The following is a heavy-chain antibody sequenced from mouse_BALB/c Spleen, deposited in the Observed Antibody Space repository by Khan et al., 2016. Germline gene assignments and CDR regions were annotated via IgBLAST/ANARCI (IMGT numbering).Heavy chain of an antibody. V-gene: IGHV1-80*01. J-gene: IGHJ2*01. D-gene: IGHD1-1*01. CDR2: IYPGDGDT. CDR3: ARYYGSSYYLDY. Sequence: QVQLKESGAELVRPGSSVKISCKASGYAFSSYWMNWVKQRPGQGLEWIGQIYPGDGDTNYNGKFKGKATLTADKSSSTAYMQLSSLTSEDSEVYFCARYYGSSYYLDYWGQGTTLPVSS. CDR1: GYAFSSYW.